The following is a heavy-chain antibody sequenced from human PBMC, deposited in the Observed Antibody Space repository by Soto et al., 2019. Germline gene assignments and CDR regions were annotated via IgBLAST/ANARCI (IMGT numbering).Heavy chain of an antibody. CDR2: ISSSSSYI. Sequence: PGESLKISCAASGFTFSSYSMNWVRQAPGKGLEWVSSISSSSSYIYYADSVKGRFTSSRDNAKNSLYLQMNSLRAEDTAVYYCARDLSLVIWGQGTLVTVSS. J-gene: IGHJ4*02. CDR1: GFTFSSYS. V-gene: IGHV3-21*01. CDR3: ARDLSLVI.